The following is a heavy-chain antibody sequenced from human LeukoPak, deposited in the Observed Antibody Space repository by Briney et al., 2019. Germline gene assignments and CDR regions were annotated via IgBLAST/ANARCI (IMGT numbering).Heavy chain of an antibody. J-gene: IGHJ3*02. CDR2: INPNSGGT. CDR3: ARGRSAEWELLDAFDI. D-gene: IGHD1-26*01. Sequence: ASVKVSCKASGYTFTGYYMHWVRQAPGQGLEWMGWINPNSGGTNYAQKFQGRVTMTRDTSISTAYMELSRLRSDDTAVYYCARGRSAEWELLDAFDIWGQGTMVTVSS. CDR1: GYTFTGYY. V-gene: IGHV1-2*02.